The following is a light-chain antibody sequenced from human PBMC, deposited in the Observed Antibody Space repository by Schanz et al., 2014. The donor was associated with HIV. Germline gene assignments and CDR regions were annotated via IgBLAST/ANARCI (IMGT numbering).Light chain of an antibody. CDR2: DVT. CDR1: NSDICAHKY. V-gene: IGLV2-14*03. J-gene: IGLJ3*02. Sequence: QSALTQPASVSGSPGQSITISCTGTNSDICAHKYLPWYQQHPGKAPKLIIYDVTNRPSGVAYRFSGSKSGNTASLTISGLQAEDEADYYCSSYTSSSTGGVFGGGTKLTVL. CDR3: SSYTSSSTGGV.